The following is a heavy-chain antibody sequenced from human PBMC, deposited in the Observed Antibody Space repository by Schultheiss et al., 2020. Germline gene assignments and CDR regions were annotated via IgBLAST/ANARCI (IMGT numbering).Heavy chain of an antibody. Sequence: GESLKISCAASGFTFSSYGMHWVRQAPGKGLEWVAFIRYDGSNKYYADSVKGRFTISRDNSKNTLYLQMNSLRAEDTAVYYCAKAGSLGRYYYYMDVWGKGTTVTVSS. CDR2: IRYDGSNK. CDR3: AKAGSLGRYYYYMDV. J-gene: IGHJ6*03. V-gene: IGHV3-30*02. CDR1: GFTFSSYG.